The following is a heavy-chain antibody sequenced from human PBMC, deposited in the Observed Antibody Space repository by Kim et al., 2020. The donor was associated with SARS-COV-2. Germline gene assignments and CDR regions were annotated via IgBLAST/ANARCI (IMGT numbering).Heavy chain of an antibody. J-gene: IGHJ4*02. D-gene: IGHD5-18*01. Sequence: SVKVSCKASGFTFTSYAVKWVRQARGQRLEWIGWIVVGSGNTNYAQKFQERVTITRDMSTSTAYMELSSLRSEDTAVYYCAATPGYSSGFDYWGQGTLVTVSS. V-gene: IGHV1-58*01. CDR1: GFTFTSYA. CDR3: AATPGYSSGFDY. CDR2: IVVGSGNT.